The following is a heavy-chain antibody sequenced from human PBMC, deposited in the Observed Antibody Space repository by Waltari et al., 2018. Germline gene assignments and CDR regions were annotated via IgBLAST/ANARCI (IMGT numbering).Heavy chain of an antibody. CDR3: ATPNGDETGWFDP. CDR1: GDSISSSHYY. CDR2: IYHSGST. J-gene: IGHJ5*02. Sequence: QLQESGPGLMKTSETLSLTCTVSGDSISSSHYYWGWIRQPPGKGLEWIGSIYHSGSTYYNPSLKSRVTISVDTSKNQFSLKLSSVTAADTAVYYCATPNGDETGWFDPWGQGTLVTVSS. V-gene: IGHV4-39*07. D-gene: IGHD4-17*01.